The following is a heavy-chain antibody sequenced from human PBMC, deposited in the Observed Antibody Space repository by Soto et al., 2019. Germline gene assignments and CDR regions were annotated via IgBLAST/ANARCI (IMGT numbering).Heavy chain of an antibody. CDR1: GGSFSGYY. Sequence: SETLSLTCAVYGGSFSGYYWSWIRQPPGKGLEWIGEINHSGSTNYNPSLKSRVTISVDTSKNQFSLKLSSVTAADTAVYYCARIGRYDYWGQGALVTVSS. CDR3: ARIGRYDY. J-gene: IGHJ4*02. D-gene: IGHD1-26*01. CDR2: INHSGST. V-gene: IGHV4-34*01.